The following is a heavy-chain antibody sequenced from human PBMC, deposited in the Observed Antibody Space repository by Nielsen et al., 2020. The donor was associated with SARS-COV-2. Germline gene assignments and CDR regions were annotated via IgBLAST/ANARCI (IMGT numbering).Heavy chain of an antibody. D-gene: IGHD6-19*01. CDR3: ARDSSGWYALTTYYYYGMDV. CDR2: ISSSSSTI. Sequence: GESLKISCAASGFTFSSYSMNWVRQAPGKGLEWVSYISSSSSTIYYADSVKGRFTISRDNAKNSLHLQMNSLRAEDTAVYYCARDSSGWYALTTYYYYGMDVWGQGTTVTVSS. J-gene: IGHJ6*02. V-gene: IGHV3-48*01. CDR1: GFTFSSYS.